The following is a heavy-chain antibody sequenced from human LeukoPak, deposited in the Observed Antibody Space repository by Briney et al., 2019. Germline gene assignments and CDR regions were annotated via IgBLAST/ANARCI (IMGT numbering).Heavy chain of an antibody. CDR2: VHYTGST. D-gene: IGHD3-10*01. V-gene: IGHV4-39*01. CDR3: ARTSHSGYMVRGVLYYGMDV. Sequence: PSETLSLTCSVSGRSISRDGYHWCWIRRPPGKGLEWLGSVHYTGSTCYQTSLNSRLTVDMDTSRNQFSLRLSSVTAADKAVYYCARTSHSGYMVRGVLYYGMDVWGQGTTVTVSS. CDR1: GRSISRDGYH. J-gene: IGHJ6*02.